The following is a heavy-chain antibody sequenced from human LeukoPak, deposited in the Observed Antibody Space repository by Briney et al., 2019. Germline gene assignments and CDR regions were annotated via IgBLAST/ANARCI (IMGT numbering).Heavy chain of an antibody. V-gene: IGHV4-59*08. D-gene: IGHD2-2*01. J-gene: IGHJ4*02. Sequence: SETLSLTCTVSGGSISSYYWSWIRQPPGKGLEWIGYIYSSGSTNYNPSLKSRVTISVDTSKNQFSLKLNSVTAADTAVCYCARQYCSSTRCYVYFDYWGQGTLVTVSS. CDR2: IYSSGST. CDR3: ARQYCSSTRCYVYFDY. CDR1: GGSISSYY.